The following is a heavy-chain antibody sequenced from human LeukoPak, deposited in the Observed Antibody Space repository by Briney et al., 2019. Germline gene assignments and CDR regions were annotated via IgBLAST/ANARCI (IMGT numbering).Heavy chain of an antibody. Sequence: GGSLRLSCAASGCNVSSNYMPWVRQAPGKGLEWVSVIYSGGGTYHADPVRGRFTISRDTSKNTLYLQMNSLRAEDTAVYYCVREGYSSSFGYWGQGTLVTVSS. D-gene: IGHD6-6*01. CDR1: GCNVSSNY. J-gene: IGHJ4*02. V-gene: IGHV3-53*01. CDR3: VREGYSSSFGY. CDR2: IYSGGGT.